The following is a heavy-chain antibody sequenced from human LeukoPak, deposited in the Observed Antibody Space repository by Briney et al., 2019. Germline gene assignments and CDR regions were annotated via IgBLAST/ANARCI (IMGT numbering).Heavy chain of an antibody. CDR3: ARAYYGSGSVDY. CDR2: IIPIFGTA. J-gene: IGHJ4*02. CDR1: GGTFSSYA. V-gene: IGHV1-69*13. Sequence: SVKVSCKASGGTFSSYAISWVRQGPGQGLEWMGGIIPIFGTANYAQKFQGRVTITADESTSTAYMELSSLRSEDTAVYYCARAYYGSGSVDYWGQGTLVTVSS. D-gene: IGHD3-10*01.